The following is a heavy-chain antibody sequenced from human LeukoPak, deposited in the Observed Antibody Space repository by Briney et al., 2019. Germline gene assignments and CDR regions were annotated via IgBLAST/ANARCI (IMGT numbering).Heavy chain of an antibody. Sequence: SVKVSCKASGATFNSYALSWVRQAPGQGLEWLGGIIPIFGAAKYAQKFQGRVTITAHESTSTAHMELSSLRSEDTAVYYCASSPTMIAVVAYFDYWGQGSLVTVSS. J-gene: IGHJ4*02. CDR3: ASSPTMIAVVAYFDY. D-gene: IGHD3-22*01. CDR1: GATFNSYA. CDR2: IIPIFGAA. V-gene: IGHV1-69*13.